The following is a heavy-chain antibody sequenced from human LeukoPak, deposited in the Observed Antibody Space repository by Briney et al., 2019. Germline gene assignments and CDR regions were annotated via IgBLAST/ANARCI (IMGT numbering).Heavy chain of an antibody. J-gene: IGHJ1*01. Sequence: GGSLRLSCAASGFTFSDYFMTWIRQAPGKGLEWVSYIFNSGSTMYYADSVKGRFTISRDNAKNSLYLQMNSLRDEDTAVYFCVRGPYDSSGSRREYFQHWGQGTPVTVSS. CDR1: GFTFSDYF. CDR3: VRGPYDSSGSRREYFQH. V-gene: IGHV3-11*04. CDR2: IFNSGSTM. D-gene: IGHD3-22*01.